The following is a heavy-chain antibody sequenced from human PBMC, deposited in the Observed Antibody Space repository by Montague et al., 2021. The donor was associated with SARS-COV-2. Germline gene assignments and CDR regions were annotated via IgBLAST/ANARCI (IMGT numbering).Heavy chain of an antibody. CDR1: GFPFDEHA. Sequence: SLRLSWSASGFPFDEHAMFWVRQAPGKGLEWVSGISWNSGSLGYADSLKGRFTVSRDNAKNSLYLQMNSLRPDDTALYYCAKGPRHDVVSGLDHWGRGTLVTVSS. CDR2: ISWNSGSL. D-gene: IGHD2-15*01. V-gene: IGHV3-9*01. J-gene: IGHJ4*02. CDR3: AKGPRHDVVSGLDH.